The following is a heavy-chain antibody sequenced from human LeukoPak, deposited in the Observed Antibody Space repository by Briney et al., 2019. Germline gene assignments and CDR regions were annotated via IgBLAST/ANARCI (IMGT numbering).Heavy chain of an antibody. CDR3: ATETIGRHYDY. CDR2: IGPTGIDR. J-gene: IGHJ4*02. Sequence: GGSLRLSCAASGFAFSSCGFNWVRQAPGKGLEWVSSIGPTGIDRYYADSVRGRFTISRDNAKNSMYLQMDSLRDEDTAVYYCATETIGRHYDYWGQGTLLTVSS. CDR1: GFAFSSCG. D-gene: IGHD1-14*01. V-gene: IGHV3-21*01.